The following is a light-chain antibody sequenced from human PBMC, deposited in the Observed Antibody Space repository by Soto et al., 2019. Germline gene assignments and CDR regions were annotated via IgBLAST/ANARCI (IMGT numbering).Light chain of an antibody. CDR3: QQYKNWPPNT. CDR2: GAS. J-gene: IGKJ2*01. CDR1: QSVSSN. Sequence: EIVMTQSPATLSLSPGERATLSCRASQSVSSNFAWYQQKPGQAPRLLIYGASTRATGIPATFSGSGSGTEFTLTFSSLQSEDFAVYYCQQYKNWPPNTFGQGTKLEIK. V-gene: IGKV3-15*01.